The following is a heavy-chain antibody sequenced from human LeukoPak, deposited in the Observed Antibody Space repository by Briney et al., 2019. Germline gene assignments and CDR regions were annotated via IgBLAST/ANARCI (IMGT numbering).Heavy chain of an antibody. CDR3: VSGFLQWLY. CDR1: GFIFGGYW. V-gene: IGHV3-7*01. J-gene: IGHJ4*02. CDR2: TNPDGPIK. D-gene: IGHD3-3*01. Sequence: GGSLRLSCAASGFIFGGYWMSWVRQAPGRGLEWVANTNPDGPIKYYVDSVNGRFTISRDNAKNSLYLQMNSLRAEDTTVYYCVSGFLQWLYWGQGTLVTVSS.